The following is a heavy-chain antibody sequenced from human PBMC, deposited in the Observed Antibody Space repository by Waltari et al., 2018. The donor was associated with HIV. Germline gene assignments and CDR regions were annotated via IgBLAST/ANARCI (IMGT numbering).Heavy chain of an antibody. CDR1: GGSFSGYY. CDR2: INHSGST. CDR3: ARGGSIFGVAYNWFDP. J-gene: IGHJ5*02. Sequence: QVQLQQWGAGLLKPSETLSLTCAVYGGSFSGYYWSWLRQPPGKGLEWIGEINHSGSTNYNPSLKSRVTISVDTSKNQFSLKLSSVTAADTAVYYCARGGSIFGVAYNWFDPWGQGTLVTVSS. V-gene: IGHV4-34*01. D-gene: IGHD3-3*01.